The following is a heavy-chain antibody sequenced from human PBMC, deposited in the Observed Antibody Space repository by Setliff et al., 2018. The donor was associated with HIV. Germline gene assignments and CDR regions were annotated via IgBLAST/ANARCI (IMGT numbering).Heavy chain of an antibody. D-gene: IGHD6-19*01. J-gene: IGHJ4*02. CDR3: ARSSMAGFDY. CDR1: GDSISSSSYY. CDR2: IHLSDT. Sequence: SGTLSLTCTVSGDSISSSSYYWSWIRQPPGKGLDWIGSIHLSDTYYNPSLKSRVTISVDTSKDQFSLKLTSLTAADTAVYYCARSSMAGFDYWGQGKLVTVSS. V-gene: IGHV4-39*07.